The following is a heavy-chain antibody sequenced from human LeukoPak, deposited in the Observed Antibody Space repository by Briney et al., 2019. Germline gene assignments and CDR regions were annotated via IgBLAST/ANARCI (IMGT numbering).Heavy chain of an antibody. CDR3: ATGVGAPSDLGAFDI. V-gene: IGHV1-24*01. J-gene: IGHJ3*02. CDR1: GYTLTELS. CDR2: FDPEDGET. Sequence: ASVKVSCKVSGYTLTELSMHWVRQAPGKGLEWMGGFDPEDGETIYAQKFQGRVTMTEDTSTDTAYMELSSLRSEDTAVYYCATGVGAPSDLGAFDIWGQGTTVTVSS. D-gene: IGHD1-26*01.